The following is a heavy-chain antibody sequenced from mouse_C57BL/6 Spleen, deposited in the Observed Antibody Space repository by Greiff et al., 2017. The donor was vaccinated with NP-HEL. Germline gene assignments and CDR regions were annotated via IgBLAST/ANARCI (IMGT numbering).Heavy chain of an antibody. J-gene: IGHJ4*01. CDR2: IDPSDSET. V-gene: IGHV1-52*01. D-gene: IGHD2-3*01. CDR1: GYTFTSYW. Sequence: VQLQQPGAELVRPGSSVKLSCKASGYTFTSYWMHWVKQRPIQGLEWIGNIDPSDSETHYNQKFKDKATLTVDKSSSTAYMQLSSLTSEDSAVYYCARWLLVDYAMDYWGQGTSVTVSS. CDR3: ARWLLVDYAMDY.